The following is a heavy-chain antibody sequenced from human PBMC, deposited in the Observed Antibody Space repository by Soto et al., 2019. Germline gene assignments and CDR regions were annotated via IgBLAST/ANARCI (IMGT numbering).Heavy chain of an antibody. J-gene: IGHJ4*02. D-gene: IGHD3-22*01. CDR1: ECTFSSYS. V-gene: IGHV3-21*01. CDR2: ISSSSSYI. Sequence: WRPMRISCAAAECTFSSYSMNCVSQTPGKGLEWVSSISSSSSYIYYLDTVKGRFTIFRDNAKNTLSLQMNSLRAEDTAVYYCAREIYDDYDSSVFDHWGQGTLVTVSS. CDR3: AREIYDDYDSSVFDH.